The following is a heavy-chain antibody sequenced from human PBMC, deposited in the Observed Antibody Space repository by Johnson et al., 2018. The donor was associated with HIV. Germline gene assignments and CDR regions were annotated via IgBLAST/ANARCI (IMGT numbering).Heavy chain of an antibody. CDR1: GFTFSNAW. Sequence: VQLVESGGGLVKPGGSLRLSCAASGFTFSNAWMSWVRPAPGKGLEWVGRIKSTTDGGTPDYAAPVTGRFTLTRDDSKNTLYLQMNSLRAEDTAVYSCATGPVGATKGGGAFDIWGQGTMVTVSS. CDR3: ATGPVGATKGGGAFDI. CDR2: IKSTTDGGTP. D-gene: IGHD1-26*01. J-gene: IGHJ3*02. V-gene: IGHV3-15*01.